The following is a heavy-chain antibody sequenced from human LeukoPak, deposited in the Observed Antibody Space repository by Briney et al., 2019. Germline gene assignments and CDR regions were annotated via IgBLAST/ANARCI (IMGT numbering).Heavy chain of an antibody. D-gene: IGHD6-6*01. CDR3: ARDNLATLDS. CDR1: GGFIIGGSYY. Sequence: PSGPLSLPCSVSGGFIIGGSYYWPGIRQPPGRGLEWMGYIYYTGSANYNPSLESRVTISVDTSKSQFSLKLNSVTAADTAVYYCARDNLATLDSWGQGTLVTVSS. CDR2: IYYTGSA. V-gene: IGHV4-61*01. J-gene: IGHJ4*02.